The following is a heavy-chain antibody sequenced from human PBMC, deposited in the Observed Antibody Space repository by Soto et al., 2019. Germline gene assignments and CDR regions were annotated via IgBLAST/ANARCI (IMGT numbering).Heavy chain of an antibody. CDR1: GGSISSGDYY. CDR3: ASLKLGYSTFDP. D-gene: IGHD5-18*01. CDR2: IYYSGST. J-gene: IGHJ5*02. Sequence: QVQLQESGPGLVKPSQTLSLTCTVSGGSISSGDYYCSWIRQPPGKGLEWIGYIYYSGSTYYNPSLKSRVTTSVDPPKNQFSLKLSSVTAADTAVYYCASLKLGYSTFDPWGQGTLVTVSS. V-gene: IGHV4-30-4*01.